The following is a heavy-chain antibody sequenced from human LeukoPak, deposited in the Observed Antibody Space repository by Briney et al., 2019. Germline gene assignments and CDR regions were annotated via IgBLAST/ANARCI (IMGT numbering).Heavy chain of an antibody. CDR2: INHSGST. CDR3: ARLRGSSGSYYYYYYYYMDV. Sequence: PSETLSLTCAVYGGSFSGYYWSWIRQPPGKGLEWIGEINHSGSTNYNPSLKSRVTISVDTSKNQFSLKLSSVTAADTAVYYCARLRGSSGSYYYYYYYYMDVWGKGTTVTVSS. J-gene: IGHJ6*03. D-gene: IGHD3-10*01. CDR1: GGSFSGYY. V-gene: IGHV4-34*01.